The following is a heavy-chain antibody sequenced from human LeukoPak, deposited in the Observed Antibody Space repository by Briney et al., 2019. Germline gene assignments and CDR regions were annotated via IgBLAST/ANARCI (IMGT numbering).Heavy chain of an antibody. CDR2: IKQDGSEK. Sequence: GGSLRLSCAASGFTFSNYDMSWVRQAPGKGLEWVANIKQDGSEKYYVDSVKGRFTISRDNAKNSLYLQMNSLRAEDTAVYYCARDVSGSYSFDYWGQGTLVTVSS. J-gene: IGHJ4*02. CDR1: GFTFSNYD. V-gene: IGHV3-7*05. CDR3: ARDVSGSYSFDY. D-gene: IGHD3-16*01.